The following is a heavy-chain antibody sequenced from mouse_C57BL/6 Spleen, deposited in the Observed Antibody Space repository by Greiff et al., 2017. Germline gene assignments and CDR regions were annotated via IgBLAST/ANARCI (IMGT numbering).Heavy chain of an antibody. CDR3: ARGYYGSSWSYYFDY. J-gene: IGHJ2*01. Sequence: EVQGVESGGGLVKPGGSLKLSCAASGFTFSSYAMSWVRQTPEKRLEWVATISDGGSYTYYPDNVKGRFTLSRDNAKNNLYLQMSHLKSEDTAMXYCARGYYGSSWSYYFDYWGQGTTLTVSA. D-gene: IGHD1-1*01. CDR1: GFTFSSYA. V-gene: IGHV5-4*01. CDR2: ISDGGSYT.